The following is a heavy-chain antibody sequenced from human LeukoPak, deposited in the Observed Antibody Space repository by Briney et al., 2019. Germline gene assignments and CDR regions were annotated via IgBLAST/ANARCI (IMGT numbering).Heavy chain of an antibody. CDR1: RYTFTGYY. Sequence: ASVKVSCKASRYTFTGYYMHWMRQAPGQGLEWMGGIIPIFGTANYAQKFQGRVTITADESTSTAYMELSSLRSEDTAVYYCARVGDDYVYYWGQGTLVTVSS. CDR3: ARVGDDYVYY. J-gene: IGHJ4*02. CDR2: IIPIFGTA. D-gene: IGHD3-16*01. V-gene: IGHV1-69*13.